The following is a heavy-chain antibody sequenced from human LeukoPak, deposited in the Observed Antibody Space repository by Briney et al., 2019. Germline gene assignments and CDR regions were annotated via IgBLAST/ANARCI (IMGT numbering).Heavy chain of an antibody. CDR1: GFTFSTYG. CDR2: TFYDGSKS. D-gene: IGHD3-16*01. V-gene: IGHV3-33*01. J-gene: IGHJ4*02. Sequence: PGRSLRLSCAASGFTFSTYGFHWVRQAPGKGLEWVAATFYDGSKSFYTDSVKGRFTISRDNAKNSLYLQMNSLRAEDTAVYYCARDHNDLGIWYYFDYWGQGTLVTVSS. CDR3: ARDHNDLGIWYYFDY.